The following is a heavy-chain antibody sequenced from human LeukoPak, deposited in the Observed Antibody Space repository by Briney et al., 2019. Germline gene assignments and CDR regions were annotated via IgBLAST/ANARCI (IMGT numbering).Heavy chain of an antibody. CDR1: GGTFSSYA. CDR3: ARDVGGSRSNWFDP. CDR2: IIPIFGTA. J-gene: IGHJ5*02. D-gene: IGHD1-26*01. V-gene: IGHV1-69*13. Sequence: GASVKVSCKASGGTFSSYAISWVRQAPGQGLEWMGGIIPIFGTANYAQKFQGRVTITADESTSTAYMELSSLRSEDTAVYYCARDVGGSRSNWFDPWGQGTLVTVSS.